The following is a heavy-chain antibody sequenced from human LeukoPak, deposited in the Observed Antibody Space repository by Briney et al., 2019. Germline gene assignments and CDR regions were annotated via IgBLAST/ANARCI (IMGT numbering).Heavy chain of an antibody. CDR2: IYYSGST. J-gene: IGHJ3*02. CDR3: ARDWAGLGAFDI. V-gene: IGHV4-30-4*01. Sequence: SQTLSLTCTVSGGSISSGDYYWSWIRQPPGKGLEWIGYIYYSGSTYYNPSLKSRVTISVDTSKNQFPLKLSSVTAADTAVYYCARDWAGLGAFDIWGQGTMVTVSS. D-gene: IGHD3-16*01. CDR1: GGSISSGDYY.